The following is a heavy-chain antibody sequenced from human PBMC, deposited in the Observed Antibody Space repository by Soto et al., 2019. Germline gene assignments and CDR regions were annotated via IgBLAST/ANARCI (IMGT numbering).Heavy chain of an antibody. CDR1: GFIFSDYA. J-gene: IGHJ4*02. D-gene: IGHD5-12*01. CDR3: AKGVEGYVVSSFDS. Sequence: EVQLLESGGGGVQPGGSLRLSCAASGFIFSDYAMTWVRQTPGKGLEWVSAITSSGSSTYFADSLKGRITISRDNSKNTLSLQMDSLRVEDTALYYWAKGVEGYVVSSFDSWGQGALVTVSS. V-gene: IGHV3-23*01. CDR2: ITSSGSST.